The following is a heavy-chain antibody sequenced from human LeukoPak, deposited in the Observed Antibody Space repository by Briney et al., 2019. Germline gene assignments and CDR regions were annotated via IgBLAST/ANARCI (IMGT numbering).Heavy chain of an antibody. CDR1: GVSISSYY. CDR3: ARSRLDTAMAFDY. J-gene: IGHJ4*02. Sequence: SETLSLTCTVSGVSISSYYWSWIRQPPGKGLGWIGYIYYSGSTNYNPSLKSRVTISVDTSKNQFSLKLSSVTAADTAVYYCARSRLDTAMAFDYWGQGTLVTVSS. CDR2: IYYSGST. V-gene: IGHV4-59*01. D-gene: IGHD5-18*01.